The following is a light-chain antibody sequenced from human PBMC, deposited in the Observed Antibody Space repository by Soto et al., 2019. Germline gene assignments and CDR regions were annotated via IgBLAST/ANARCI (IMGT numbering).Light chain of an antibody. Sequence: QSVLTQSPSASASLGASVKLTCTLSSGHSSYTIAWHQQRPEKGPRYLMRLKSDGSHNKGDGIPDRFSGSSSGAERYLTSSSLQSEDEADYYCQAWGTGIVVFGGGTKLTVL. CDR1: SGHSSYT. V-gene: IGLV4-69*01. J-gene: IGLJ2*01. CDR3: QAWGTGIVV. CDR2: LKSDGSH.